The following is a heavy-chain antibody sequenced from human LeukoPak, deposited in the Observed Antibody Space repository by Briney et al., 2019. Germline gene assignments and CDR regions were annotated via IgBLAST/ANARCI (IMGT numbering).Heavy chain of an antibody. CDR2: INPNSGGT. J-gene: IGHJ4*02. CDR1: GYTFTGYF. V-gene: IGHV1-2*02. D-gene: IGHD5-18*01. CDR3: ARDRSPAPGRSYGRGHVDY. Sequence: ASVTVSCQASGYTFTGYFMHWVGQAPSQGLEWMGWINPNSGGTNDAQKCRGRVTMTRDTSISTAYMEMSRLRSDETTVYYCARDRSPAPGRSYGRGHVDYWGQGTLVTVSS.